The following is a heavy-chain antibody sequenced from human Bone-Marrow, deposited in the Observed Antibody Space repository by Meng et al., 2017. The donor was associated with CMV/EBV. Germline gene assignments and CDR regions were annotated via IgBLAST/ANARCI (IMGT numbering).Heavy chain of an antibody. J-gene: IGHJ6*02. V-gene: IGHV3-15*01. CDR3: TYTTTGTTYLYYYYGMDV. CDR1: GFTFSNAW. D-gene: IGHD1-1*01. CDR2: IKSKTDGGTT. Sequence: GGSLRLSCAASGFTFSNAWMSWVRQAPGKGLEWVGRIKSKTDGGTTDYAAPVKGRFTISRDDSKNTLYLQMNSLKTEDTAVYYCTYTTTGTTYLYYYYGMDVWGQGTTVTVSS.